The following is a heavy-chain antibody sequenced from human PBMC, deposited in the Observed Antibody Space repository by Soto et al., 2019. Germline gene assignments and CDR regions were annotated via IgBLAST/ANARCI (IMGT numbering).Heavy chain of an antibody. V-gene: IGHV5-10-1*01. Sequence: RGESLKISCKGSGYSFTSYWISWVRQMPGKGLEWMGRIDPSDSYTNYSPSFQGHVTISADKSISTAYLQWSSLKASDTAMYYCASEVELLGEQWLVRDYYYYGMDVWGQGTTVTVSS. J-gene: IGHJ6*02. CDR3: ASEVELLGEQWLVRDYYYYGMDV. CDR2: IDPSDSYT. D-gene: IGHD6-19*01. CDR1: GYSFTSYW.